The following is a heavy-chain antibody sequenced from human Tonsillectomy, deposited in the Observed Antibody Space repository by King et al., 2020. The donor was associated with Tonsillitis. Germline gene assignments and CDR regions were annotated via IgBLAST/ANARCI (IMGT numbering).Heavy chain of an antibody. V-gene: IGHV5-10-1*03. CDR3: ARGYFPGIAVGSWFDP. J-gene: IGHJ5*02. CDR2: IDPSDSYT. D-gene: IGHD6-19*01. CDR1: GYSFTSYW. Sequence: VQLVESGAEVKKPGESLRISCKGSGYSFTSYWISWVRQMPGKGLEWMGRIDPSDSYTNYSPSFQGHVTISGDKSISTAYLQWSSLKASDTAMYYCARGYFPGIAVGSWFDPWGQGTLVTVSS.